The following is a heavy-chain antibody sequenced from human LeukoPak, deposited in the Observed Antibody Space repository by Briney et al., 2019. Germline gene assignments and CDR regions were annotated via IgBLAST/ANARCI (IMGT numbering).Heavy chain of an antibody. CDR3: ALNDYGDGLGY. D-gene: IGHD4-17*01. J-gene: IGHJ4*02. V-gene: IGHV1-2*02. CDR1: GYTFTVYY. Sequence: ASVQVSCKASGYTFTVYYMHSVGQAPGQGLAWMGWVNPNSGGTNYAQRFQGRVTMTRDTSISTAYMELSRLRSDDTAVYYCALNDYGDGLGYWGQGTLVTV. CDR2: VNPNSGGT.